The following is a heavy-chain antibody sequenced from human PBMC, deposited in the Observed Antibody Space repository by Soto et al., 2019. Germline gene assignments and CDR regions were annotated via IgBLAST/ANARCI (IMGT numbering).Heavy chain of an antibody. J-gene: IGHJ6*02. D-gene: IGHD3-22*01. CDR2: IYYSGST. Sequence: QVQLQESGPGLVKPSETLSLTCTVSGGXXXXXXXXXXRQXPXXXXXXXGYIYYSGSTNYNPSLKSRVTISVXXXKNXXXXKLXSVTXXXTAXYYXAREGYDSRNYYYYGMDVWGQGTTVTVSS. CDR3: AREGYDSRNYYYYGMDV. CDR1: GGXXXXXX. V-gene: IGHV4-59*01.